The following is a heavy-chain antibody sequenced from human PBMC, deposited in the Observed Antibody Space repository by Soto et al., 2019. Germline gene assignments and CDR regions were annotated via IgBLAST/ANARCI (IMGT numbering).Heavy chain of an antibody. CDR3: ARQIYDSDTGPNFQYYFDS. J-gene: IGHJ4*02. D-gene: IGHD3-22*01. V-gene: IGHV5-10-1*01. CDR1: GYSFAGYW. CDR2: IDPSDSQT. Sequence: GPSLKLSCKGTGYSFAGYWITWVRQKPGKGLEWMGRIDPSDSQTYYSPSFRGHVTISATKSITTVFLQWSSLRASDTAMYYCARQIYDSDTGPNFQYYFDSWGQGTPVTVSS.